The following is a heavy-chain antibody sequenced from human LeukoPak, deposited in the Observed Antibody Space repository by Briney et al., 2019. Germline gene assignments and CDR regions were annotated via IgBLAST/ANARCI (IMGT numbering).Heavy chain of an antibody. CDR1: AFIFNNYA. CDR3: AKVDGITMVVIITHLDY. J-gene: IGHJ4*02. V-gene: IGHV3-23*01. CDR2: IVDSSDTT. D-gene: IGHD3-22*01. Sequence: GGSLRPSCAASAFIFNNYAMGWVRQAPGKGRGWVSSIVDSSDTTYYADSGKGSFTITRDNSKNMLYLQMNSLRADDTALYYCAKVDGITMVVIITHLDYWGQGALVTVSS.